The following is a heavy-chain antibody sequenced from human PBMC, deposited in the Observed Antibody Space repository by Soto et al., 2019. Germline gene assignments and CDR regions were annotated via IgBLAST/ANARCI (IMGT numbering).Heavy chain of an antibody. CDR1: GFTVRSNY. Sequence: EVPLVESGGGLSQPGGSLRLSCAASGFTVRSNYLSWVRQAPGKGLEWVSVIYSGGSTYYADSVKGRFTISRDNSKNTLYLQMNSLRAEDTAVYYCAMGIPGFYWGQGTLVTVSS. V-gene: IGHV3-53*01. CDR3: AMGIPGFY. CDR2: IYSGGST. D-gene: IGHD2-21*01. J-gene: IGHJ4*02.